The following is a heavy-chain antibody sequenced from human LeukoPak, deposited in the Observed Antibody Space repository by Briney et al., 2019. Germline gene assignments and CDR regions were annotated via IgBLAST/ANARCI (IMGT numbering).Heavy chain of an antibody. CDR3: AKGLRGYYYFDY. D-gene: IGHD5-18*01. J-gene: IGHJ4*02. CDR1: GFTFSTSG. Sequence: GGSLRLSCAASGFTFSTSGMHRVRRAPGKGLEWVAVMSSGGNKEYYADSVRDRFTISRDNSNNTLSLQMNSLRAEDTAVYYCAKGLRGYYYFDYWGQGTLVTVSS. V-gene: IGHV3-30*18. CDR2: MSSGGNKE.